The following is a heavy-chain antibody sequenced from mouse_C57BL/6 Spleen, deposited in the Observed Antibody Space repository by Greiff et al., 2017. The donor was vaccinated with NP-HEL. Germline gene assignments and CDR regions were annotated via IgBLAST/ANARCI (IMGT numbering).Heavy chain of an antibody. CDR2: IHPNSGST. D-gene: IGHD1-1*01. J-gene: IGHJ4*01. V-gene: IGHV1-64*01. CDR1: GYTFISYW. Sequence: VQLQQPGAELVKPGASVKLSCKASGYTFISYWMHWVKQRPGQGLEWIGMIHPNSGSTNYNEKFKSKATLTVDKSSSTAYMQLSSLTSEDSAVYYCARGTTPYYYAMDYWGQGTSVTVSS. CDR3: ARGTTPYYYAMDY.